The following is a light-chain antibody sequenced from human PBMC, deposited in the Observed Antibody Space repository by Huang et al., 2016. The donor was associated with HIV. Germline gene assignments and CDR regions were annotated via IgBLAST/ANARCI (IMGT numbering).Light chain of an antibody. Sequence: DIVMTQTPLSLSVTLGQPASISCKSSQSLLHRDGETYLYWYLHKPGQSPQLLIYEVSNRVSGVPDRFSGSGSGTDFTLRISRVEAEDVGVYYCMQRTQRPLTFGGGTKVEIK. J-gene: IGKJ4*01. CDR1: QSLLHRDGETY. CDR2: EVS. CDR3: MQRTQRPLT. V-gene: IGKV2D-29*02.